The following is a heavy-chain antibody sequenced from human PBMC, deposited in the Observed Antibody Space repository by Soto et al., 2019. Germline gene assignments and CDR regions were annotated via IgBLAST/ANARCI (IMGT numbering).Heavy chain of an antibody. J-gene: IGHJ4*02. CDR1: GYTFTTYF. D-gene: IGHD6-19*01. V-gene: IGHV1-2*02. CDR2: IFPGSGGT. CDR3: AREWLRGTDY. Sequence: QVQLVQSGAEVVKPGASVKVSCKASGYTFTTYFLHWVRQAPGQGLEWLGWIFPGSGGTKYAQKFQGRVTMARDTSINTAYMELSRLTSDDTGVYYCAREWLRGTDYWGQGALITVPS.